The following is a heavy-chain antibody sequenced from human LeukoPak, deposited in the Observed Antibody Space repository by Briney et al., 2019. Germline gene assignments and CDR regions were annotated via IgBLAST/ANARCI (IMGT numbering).Heavy chain of an antibody. CDR2: ISASGGST. CDR1: GVTFSSYA. CDR3: AKDPGCSSTSCVYYYGMDV. V-gene: IGHV3-23*01. Sequence: GGSLRLSCTASGVTFSSYAMSWVRQAPGKGLEWVSAISASGGSTYYADSVKCRFTISRDKSKNTLYLQMNSLRAEDTAVYYCAKDPGCSSTSCVYYYGMDVWGQGATVTVSS. J-gene: IGHJ6*02. D-gene: IGHD2-2*01.